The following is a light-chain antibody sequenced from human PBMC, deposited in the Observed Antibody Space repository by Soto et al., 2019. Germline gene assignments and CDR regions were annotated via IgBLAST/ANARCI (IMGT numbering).Light chain of an antibody. CDR3: SSYTSSRTWV. V-gene: IGLV2-14*01. CDR1: SSDVGGYNY. Sequence: QSALTQAASVSGSPGQSITISCTGTSSDVGGYNYVSWYQQHPGKAPKLMIYEVSNRPSGVSNRFSGSKSGDTASLTISGLQAEDEADYYCSSYTSSRTWVFGGGTKLTVL. CDR2: EVS. J-gene: IGLJ3*02.